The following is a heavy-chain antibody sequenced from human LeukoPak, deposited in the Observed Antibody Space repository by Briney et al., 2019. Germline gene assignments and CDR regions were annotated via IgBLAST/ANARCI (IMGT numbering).Heavy chain of an antibody. V-gene: IGHV4-34*01. CDR2: INHSGST. J-gene: IGHJ3*02. CDR1: GGSFCDYY. D-gene: IGHD5-18*01. CDR3: ARGDMTLWIQLNDAFDI. Sequence: ASETLSLTCAVYGGSFCDYYWSWIRQPPGKGLEWIGEINHSGSTNYNPSLKSRVTISVDTSKNQFSLKLSSVTAADTAVYYCARGDMTLWIQLNDAFDIWGQGTMVTVSS.